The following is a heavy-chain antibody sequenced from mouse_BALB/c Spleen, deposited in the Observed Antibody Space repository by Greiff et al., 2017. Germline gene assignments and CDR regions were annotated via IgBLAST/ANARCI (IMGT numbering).Heavy chain of an antibody. J-gene: IGHJ2*01. CDR1: GYSITSGYS. CDR2: IHYSGST. D-gene: IGHD1-1*01. Sequence: EVQGVESGPDLVKPSQSLSLTCTVTGYSITSGYSWYWIRQFPGNKLEWIGYIHYSGSTNYNPSLTSQISITRDTSKNQFFLQLNSVTTEDTATYYCERAKGNTTVVATNYFDCLGRGTTLTVSS. V-gene: IGHV3-1*02. CDR3: ERAKGNTTVVATNYFDC.